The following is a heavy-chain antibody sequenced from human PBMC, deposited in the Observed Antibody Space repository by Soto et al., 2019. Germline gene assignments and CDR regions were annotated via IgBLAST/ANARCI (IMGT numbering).Heavy chain of an antibody. CDR2: ISGSGGST. D-gene: IGHD3-10*01. J-gene: IGHJ6*03. CDR3: AKVNGYGSEDYYYYYMDV. V-gene: IGHV3-23*01. Sequence: EVQLLESGGGLVQPGGSLRLSCAASGFTFSSYAMSWVRQAPGKGLEWVSAISGSGGSTYYADSVKGRFTISRDNSKNTLYLQMNSLRAEDTAVYYCAKVNGYGSEDYYYYYMDVWGKGTTVTVSS. CDR1: GFTFSSYA.